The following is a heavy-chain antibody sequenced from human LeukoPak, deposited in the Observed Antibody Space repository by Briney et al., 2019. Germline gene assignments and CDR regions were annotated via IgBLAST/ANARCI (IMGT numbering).Heavy chain of an antibody. J-gene: IGHJ4*02. Sequence: GESLKISCKGSGYSFTSYWIAWVRQMPGKGLEWMAIIHPGDSETRYSPSFQGQVTISADKSITTAYLQWSSLKASDTAMYYCARRSSGGSYWDWGQGTLVTVSS. CDR3: ARRSSGGSYWD. D-gene: IGHD1-26*01. CDR2: IHPGDSET. CDR1: GYSFTSYW. V-gene: IGHV5-51*01.